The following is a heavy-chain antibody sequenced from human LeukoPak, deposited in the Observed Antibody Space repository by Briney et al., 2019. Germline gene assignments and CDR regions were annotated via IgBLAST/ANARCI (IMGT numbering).Heavy chain of an antibody. CDR3: ARGDTYYYDSSGYGPFDY. V-gene: IGHV3-11*05. Sequence: GGSLRLSCAASGFTFSDYYMSWIRQAPGKGREWVSYISSSSTYTNYADSVKGRFTISRDNAKNSLYLQMNSLRAEDTAVYYCARGDTYYYDSSGYGPFDYWGQGTLVTVSS. CDR1: GFTFSDYY. D-gene: IGHD3-22*01. J-gene: IGHJ4*02. CDR2: ISSSSTYT.